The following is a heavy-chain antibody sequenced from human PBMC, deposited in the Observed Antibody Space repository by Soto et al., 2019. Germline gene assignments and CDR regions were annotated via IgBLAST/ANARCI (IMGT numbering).Heavy chain of an antibody. Sequence: GPPVKVSCKASGGTFSSYAISWVRQAPGQGLEWMGGIIPIFGTANYAQKFQGRVTITADESTSTAYMELSSLRSEDTAVYYCARGPGKNYYYGMDVWGQGTTVTVSS. D-gene: IGHD3-10*01. CDR3: ARGPGKNYYYGMDV. CDR1: GGTFSSYA. J-gene: IGHJ6*02. CDR2: IIPIFGTA. V-gene: IGHV1-69*13.